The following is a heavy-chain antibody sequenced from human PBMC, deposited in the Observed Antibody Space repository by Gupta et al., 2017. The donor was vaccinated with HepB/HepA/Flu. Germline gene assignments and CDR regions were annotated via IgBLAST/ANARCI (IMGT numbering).Heavy chain of an antibody. CDR3: ARDHESVVVVAASRGFDP. CDR1: GFPFRTSA. J-gene: IGHJ5*02. CDR2: ISYDGRNK. D-gene: IGHD2-15*01. Sequence: QVQLVASGGGVVQPGWSLRLSCAASGFPFRTSAMPWVRQAPGKGLDWVAVISYDGRNKYYADSVKGRFTISRDKSKNTLYLQMNSLRAEDTAVYYCARDHESVVVVAASRGFDPWGQGTLVTVAA. V-gene: IGHV3-30*04.